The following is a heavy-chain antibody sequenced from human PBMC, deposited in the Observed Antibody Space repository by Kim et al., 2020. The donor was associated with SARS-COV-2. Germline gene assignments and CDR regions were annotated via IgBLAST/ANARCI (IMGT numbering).Heavy chain of an antibody. D-gene: IGHD5-12*01. V-gene: IGHV3-23*01. CDR3: AKDLDIVATIQGLWDY. CDR1: GFTFSSYA. CDR2: ISGSGGST. J-gene: IGHJ4*02. Sequence: GGSLRLSCAASGFTFSSYAMSWVRQAPGKGLEWVSGISGSGGSTHYADSVRGRFTISRDNSKNTLYLQMNSLRAEDTAVYYCAKDLDIVATIQGLWDYWGQGTLVTVSS.